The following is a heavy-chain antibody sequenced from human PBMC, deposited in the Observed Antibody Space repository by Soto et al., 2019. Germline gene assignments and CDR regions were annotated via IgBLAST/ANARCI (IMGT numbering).Heavy chain of an antibody. V-gene: IGHV3-7*01. CDR3: ARDVGSGWFDY. J-gene: IGHJ4*02. Sequence: GGSLRLSCGASGFTFSSNWMSWVRQAPGKGLEWVANIRQDGSVISYVDSVRGRFTISRDNAKNSVYLQIDSLRAEDTAVYYCARDVGSGWFDYWGQGTLVTVSS. CDR1: GFTFSSNW. D-gene: IGHD6-19*01. CDR2: IRQDGSVI.